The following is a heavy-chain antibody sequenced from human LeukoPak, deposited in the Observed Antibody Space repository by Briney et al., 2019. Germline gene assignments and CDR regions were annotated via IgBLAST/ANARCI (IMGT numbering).Heavy chain of an antibody. V-gene: IGHV3-9*01. Sequence: GGSLRLSCAASGFTFDDYAMHWVRHAPGKGLEWVSGITWNSVTIVYADSVKGRFTISRDNAKNSLYLQMNSLRAEDTALYYCAKESFSSSSAWFDPWGQGTLVTVSS. J-gene: IGHJ5*02. D-gene: IGHD6-6*01. CDR3: AKESFSSSSAWFDP. CDR1: GFTFDDYA. CDR2: ITWNSVTI.